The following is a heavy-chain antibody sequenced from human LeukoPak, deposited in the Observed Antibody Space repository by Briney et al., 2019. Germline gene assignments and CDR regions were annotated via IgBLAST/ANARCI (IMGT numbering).Heavy chain of an antibody. CDR3: ARDRLTGYSSSWSHFDY. Sequence: GGSLRLSCAASGFTFSSYWMSWVRQAPGKGLEWVANIKQDGSEKYYVNFVKGRFTISRDNAKNSLYLQMNSLRAEDTAVYYCARDRLTGYSSSWSHFDYWGQGTLVTVSS. CDR1: GFTFSSYW. D-gene: IGHD6-13*01. CDR2: IKQDGSEK. J-gene: IGHJ4*02. V-gene: IGHV3-7*03.